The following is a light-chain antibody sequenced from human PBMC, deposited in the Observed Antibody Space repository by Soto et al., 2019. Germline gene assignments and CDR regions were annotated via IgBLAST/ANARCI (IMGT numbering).Light chain of an antibody. V-gene: IGLV1-40*01. CDR2: GNI. J-gene: IGLJ3*02. Sequence: QSVLTQPPSVSGAPGQRVTISCTVSSSNIGAGYDVHWYQQLPGTAPKLLIYGNINRPSGVPDRFSGSKSGTSASLAITGLQAEDEADYYCSSYGGNNYVLFGGGTKLTVL. CDR1: SSNIGAGYD. CDR3: SSYGGNNYVL.